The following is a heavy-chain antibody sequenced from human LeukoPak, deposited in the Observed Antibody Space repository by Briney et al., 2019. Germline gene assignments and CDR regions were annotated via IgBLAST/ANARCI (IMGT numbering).Heavy chain of an antibody. Sequence: KASETLSLTCTVSGGSISSSSYYWGWIRQPPGKGLEWIGSIYYSGTTSYNPSLKSRVTISVDTSKNQFSLMLTSVTASDTAVYFCGGAATGTVGWFDPWGQGTLVTVSS. V-gene: IGHV4-39*01. CDR1: GGSISSSSYY. D-gene: IGHD6-13*01. J-gene: IGHJ5*02. CDR2: IYYSGTT. CDR3: GGAATGTVGWFDP.